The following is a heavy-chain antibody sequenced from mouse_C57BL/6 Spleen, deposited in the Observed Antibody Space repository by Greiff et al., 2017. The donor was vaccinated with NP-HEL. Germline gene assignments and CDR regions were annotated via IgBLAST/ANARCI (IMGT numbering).Heavy chain of an antibody. D-gene: IGHD2-1*01. CDR2: IYPSDSET. CDR1: GYTFTSYW. V-gene: IGHV1-61*01. Sequence: QVQLQQSGAELVRPGSSVKLSCKASGYTFTSYWMDWVKQRPGQGLEWIGNIYPSDSETHYNQKFKDKATLTVDKSSSTAYMQLSSLTSEDSAVYYCARSGKDYAMDYWGQRTSVTVSS. J-gene: IGHJ4*01. CDR3: ARSGKDYAMDY.